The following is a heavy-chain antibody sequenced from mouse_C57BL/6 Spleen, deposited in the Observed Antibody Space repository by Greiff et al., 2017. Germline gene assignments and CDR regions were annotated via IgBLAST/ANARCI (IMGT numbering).Heavy chain of an antibody. CDR3: ARDYGAMDY. Sequence: VQLQQSGPELVKPGASVKISCTASGYTFTDYYMNWVKQSHGKSLEWIGDINPNNGGTSYNQKFKGKATLTVDKSSSTAYMELRSLTSEDSAVYYCARDYGAMDYWGQGTSVTVSS. J-gene: IGHJ4*01. V-gene: IGHV1-26*01. CDR2: INPNNGGT. D-gene: IGHD1-2*01. CDR1: GYTFTDYY.